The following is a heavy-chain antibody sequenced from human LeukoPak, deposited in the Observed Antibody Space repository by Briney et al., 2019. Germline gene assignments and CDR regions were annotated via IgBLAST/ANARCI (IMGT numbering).Heavy chain of an antibody. V-gene: IGHV4-34*01. J-gene: IGHJ5*02. Sequence: PSETLSLTCSVSGASFSGVYWTWIRQPPGKGLEWIGEINHSGSTNYNPSLKSRVTISVDTSKNQFSLKLSSVTAADTAVYYCARDLFAAGWFDPWGQGTLVTVSS. CDR3: ARDLFAAGWFDP. D-gene: IGHD2-21*01. CDR1: GASFSGVY. CDR2: INHSGST.